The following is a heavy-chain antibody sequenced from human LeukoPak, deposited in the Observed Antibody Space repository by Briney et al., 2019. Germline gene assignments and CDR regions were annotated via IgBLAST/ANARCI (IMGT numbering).Heavy chain of an antibody. D-gene: IGHD3-22*01. J-gene: IGHJ5*02. CDR2: IYSRGST. V-gene: IGHV3-66*03. CDR1: GFTVSNNY. CDR3: ARDYYGP. Sequence: QTGGSLRLSCAASGFTVSNNYMRWVRQAPGKGLEWVSSIYSRGSTSYVDSVKGRFTISRDNSKNTLFLQMNSLRVGDTAVYYCARDYYGPWGQGTLVTVSS.